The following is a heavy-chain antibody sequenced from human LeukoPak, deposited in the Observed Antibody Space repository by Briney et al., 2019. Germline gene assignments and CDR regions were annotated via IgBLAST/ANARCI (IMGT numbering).Heavy chain of an antibody. CDR2: INHSGST. Sequence: SETLSLTCAVYGGSFSGYYWSWIRQPPGKGLEWIGEINHSGSTNYNPSLKSRVTISVDTSKNQFSLKLSSVTAADTAVYYCARDSRWGPDAFDIWGQGTMVTVSS. J-gene: IGHJ3*02. V-gene: IGHV4-34*01. CDR1: GGSFSGYY. D-gene: IGHD3-16*01. CDR3: ARDSRWGPDAFDI.